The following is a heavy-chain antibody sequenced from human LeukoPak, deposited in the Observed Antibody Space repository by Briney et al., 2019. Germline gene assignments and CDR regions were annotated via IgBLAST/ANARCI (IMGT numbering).Heavy chain of an antibody. CDR2: IYTSGST. J-gene: IGHJ4*02. V-gene: IGHV4-61*02. D-gene: IGHD3-10*01. CDR1: GGSISSGSYY. Sequence: PSETLSLTCTVSGGSISSGSYYWSWIRQPAGKGLEWIGRIYTSGSTNYNPSLKSRVTISVDTSKNQFSLKLSSVTAADTAVYYCARARMRWFGELLQTGGFYFDYWGQGTLVTVSS. CDR3: ARARMRWFGELLQTGGFYFDY.